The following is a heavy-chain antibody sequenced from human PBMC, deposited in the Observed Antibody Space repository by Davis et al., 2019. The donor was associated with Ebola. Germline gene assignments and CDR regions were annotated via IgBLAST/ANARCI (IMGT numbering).Heavy chain of an antibody. CDR1: RYSISSGYS. J-gene: IGHJ4*02. CDR3: ARDSSHGPGRVPLDY. V-gene: IGHV4-38-2*02. D-gene: IGHD3/OR15-3a*01. CDR2: IYYSGST. Sequence: PGGSLRLSCTVSRYSISSGYSWGWIRQPPGKGLEWIGSIYYSGSTYYNPSLKSRVTISVDMSKNQFSLKVSSVTAADTAVYYCARDSSHGPGRVPLDYWGQGTLVTVSS.